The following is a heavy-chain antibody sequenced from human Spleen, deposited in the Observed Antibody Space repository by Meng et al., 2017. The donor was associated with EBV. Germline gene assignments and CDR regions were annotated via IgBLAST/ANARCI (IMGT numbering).Heavy chain of an antibody. CDR3: ASYGDYVRFDY. CDR1: GGSISSGGYS. V-gene: IGHV4-30-2*01. Sequence: QLQRTESGSGRVEPSQTLSLTCAVSGGSISSGGYSWSWIRQPPGKGLEWIGYIYDSGSAYYNPSLKSRVSISVDRSKNQFSLKLTSVTAADTAVYFCASYGDYVRFDYWGQGTLVTVSS. J-gene: IGHJ4*02. CDR2: IYDSGSA. D-gene: IGHD3-16*01.